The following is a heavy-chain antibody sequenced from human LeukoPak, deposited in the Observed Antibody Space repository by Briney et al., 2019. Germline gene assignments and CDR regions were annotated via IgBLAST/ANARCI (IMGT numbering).Heavy chain of an antibody. CDR2: INPNSGGT. CDR3: ARGQNGDY. CDR1: GYIFTGYY. J-gene: IGHJ4*02. D-gene: IGHD1-1*01. V-gene: IGHV1-2*02. Sequence: ASVKVSCKASGYIFTGYYMHWVRQAPGQGLGWMGWINPNSGGTNYAEKFQDRVTMTRDTSVSTAHMELSRLRSDDTAVYYCARGQNGDYWGQGTLVTVSS.